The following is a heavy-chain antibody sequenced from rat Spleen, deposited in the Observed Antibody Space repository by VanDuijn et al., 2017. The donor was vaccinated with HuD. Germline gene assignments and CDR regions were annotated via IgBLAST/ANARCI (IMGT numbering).Heavy chain of an antibody. Sequence: EVQMVESGGGLVQPGRSLKLSCAASGFTFSDYGMAWVRQAPTKGLEWVATISYGDSYGHSSTYYRDSVKGRFTISRDNAKSTLRLQMDSLRSEDTATDHCARRHYGYTDYFDYWGQGVMVTVSS. CDR2: ISYGDSYGHSST. J-gene: IGHJ2*01. D-gene: IGHD1-9*01. V-gene: IGHV5-29*01. CDR1: GFTFSDYG. CDR3: ARRHYGYTDYFDY.